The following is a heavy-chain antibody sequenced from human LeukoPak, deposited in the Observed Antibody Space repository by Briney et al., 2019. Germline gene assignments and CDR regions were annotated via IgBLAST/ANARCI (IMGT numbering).Heavy chain of an antibody. CDR2: INTDGSTT. CDR3: ARVLSGSWDWFDP. Sequence: PGGSLRLSCAASGFTFSSYWMHWVRQAPGKGLVWVSRINTDGSTTTYADSVKGRFTISRDNVKNTVYLQMNSLRAEDTAVYYCARVLSGSWDWFDPWGQGTLVTVSS. D-gene: IGHD3-22*01. V-gene: IGHV3-74*01. CDR1: GFTFSSYW. J-gene: IGHJ5*02.